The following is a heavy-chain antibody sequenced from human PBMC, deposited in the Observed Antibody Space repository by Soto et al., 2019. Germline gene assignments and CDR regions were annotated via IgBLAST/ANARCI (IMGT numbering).Heavy chain of an antibody. Sequence: PSETLSLTCTVSGGSISSSSYYWGWIRQPPGKGLEWIGSIYYSGSTYYNPSLKSRVTISVDTSKNQFSLKLSSVTAADTAVYYCARNKLDLKYYFEYWGQGTLVTVSS. CDR1: GGSISSSSYY. D-gene: IGHD1-7*01. CDR3: ARNKLDLKYYFEY. CDR2: IYYSGST. V-gene: IGHV4-39*01. J-gene: IGHJ4*02.